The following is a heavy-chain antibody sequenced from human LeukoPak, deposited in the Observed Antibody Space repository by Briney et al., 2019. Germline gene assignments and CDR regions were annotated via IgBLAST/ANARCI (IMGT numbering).Heavy chain of an antibody. J-gene: IGHJ4*02. CDR1: GFTFNNYG. Sequence: PGKSLGLSCAASGFTFNNYGMHWVRQAPGKGLEWVAVISYDGRNIHYPDSVKGRFTISRDISTDTLWLQMDSLRTEDTAVYYCAKGPLRGTAAAIDYWGQGTLVTVSS. D-gene: IGHD2-2*01. V-gene: IGHV3-30*18. CDR3: AKGPLRGTAAAIDY. CDR2: ISYDGRNI.